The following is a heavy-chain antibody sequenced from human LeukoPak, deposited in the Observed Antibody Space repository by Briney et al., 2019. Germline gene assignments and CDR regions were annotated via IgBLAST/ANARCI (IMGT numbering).Heavy chain of an antibody. CDR3: ARDRLIGS. D-gene: IGHD1-26*01. J-gene: IGHJ4*02. Sequence: GGSLRLSCAASGFTFSSYAMHWVRQAPGKGLEWVAVISYDGSNKYYADSVKGRFTISRDNSKNTLYLQMNSLRAEDTVVYYCARDRLIGSWGQGTLVTVSS. CDR2: ISYDGSNK. CDR1: GFTFSSYA. V-gene: IGHV3-30*04.